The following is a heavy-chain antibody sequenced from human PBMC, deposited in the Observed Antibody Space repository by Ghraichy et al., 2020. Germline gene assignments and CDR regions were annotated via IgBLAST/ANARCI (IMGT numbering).Heavy chain of an antibody. CDR1: GDSVSTNSAA. CDR2: TYYRSKWYK. J-gene: IGHJ3*02. V-gene: IGHV6-1*01. CDR3: VRDTTGAFDI. Sequence: SETLSLTCAISGDSVSTNSAAWNWIRQSPSRGLEWLGRTYYRSKWYKDYAVSVKSRITINADTSKNQFSLQLNSATPEDTAVYYCVRDTTGAFDIWGQGTMVTVSS. D-gene: IGHD1-1*01.